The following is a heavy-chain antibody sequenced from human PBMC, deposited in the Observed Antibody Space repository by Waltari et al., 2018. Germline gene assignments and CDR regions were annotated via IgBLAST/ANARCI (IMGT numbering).Heavy chain of an antibody. CDR1: C. Sequence: CWSWVRRSQGKGREWSSQIHLSWKTNYNPSFESRVTISADTSNNHFSLRLTSTTTADTAMYYCARDRGIGLFLDSWGQGTLVTVSP. V-gene: IGHV4-4*02. J-gene: IGHJ1*01. D-gene: IGHD1-26*01. CDR3: ARDRGIGLFLDS. CDR2: IHLSWKT.